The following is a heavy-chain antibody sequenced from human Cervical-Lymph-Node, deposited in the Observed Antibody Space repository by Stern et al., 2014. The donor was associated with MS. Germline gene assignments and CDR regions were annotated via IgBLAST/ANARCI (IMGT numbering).Heavy chain of an antibody. J-gene: IGHJ4*02. V-gene: IGHV1-69*01. D-gene: IGHD1-26*01. CDR3: ALRRSYYVY. CDR1: GDTFSSYA. CDR2: LIPFFGAT. Sequence: VHLVESGSEVKKPGSSVKVSCKASGDTFSSYALSWVRQAPGQGLEWVGGLIPFFGATSYAQKFLGRVTITPEESTGTAFMELSGLTSEDTAIYYCALRRSYYVYWGQGTLVTVSS.